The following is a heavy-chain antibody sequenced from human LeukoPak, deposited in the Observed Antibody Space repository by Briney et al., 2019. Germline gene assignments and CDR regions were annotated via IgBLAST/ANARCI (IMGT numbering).Heavy chain of an antibody. D-gene: IGHD2-8*01. V-gene: IGHV4-38-2*02. CDR3: ARQPPNTASFDY. J-gene: IGHJ4*02. Sequence: SETLSLTCTVSGYSISSGYYWSWIRQPPGKQLEWIGYIYYSGTTNYNPSLTSRLTISVDTYKNQLFLMLSSVTAADTAVYYCARQPPNTASFDYWGPGILVTVSS. CDR2: IYYSGTT. CDR1: GYSISSGYY.